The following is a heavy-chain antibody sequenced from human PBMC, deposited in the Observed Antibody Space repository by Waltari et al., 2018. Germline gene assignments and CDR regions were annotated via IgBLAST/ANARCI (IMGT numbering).Heavy chain of an antibody. J-gene: IGHJ5*02. Sequence: QVQLQESGPGLVKPSQTLSLTCTVSGGSISSGTSYWSWIRQPAGKGLEWIGRIYTSGSTNYNPSLKSRVTISVDTSKNQFSLKLSSVTAADTAVYYCARAPDTAMANWFDPWGQGTLVTVSS. CDR1: GGSISSGTSY. D-gene: IGHD5-18*01. CDR3: ARAPDTAMANWFDP. CDR2: IYTSGST. V-gene: IGHV4-61*02.